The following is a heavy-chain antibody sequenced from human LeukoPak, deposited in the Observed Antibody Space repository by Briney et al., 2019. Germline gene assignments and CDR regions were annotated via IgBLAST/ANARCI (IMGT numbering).Heavy chain of an antibody. CDR2: IIPIFGTA. D-gene: IGHD3-22*01. CDR3: AREGNSAHYYDSSGPFDY. V-gene: IGHV1-69*06. Sequence: RPGGSLRLSCAASGFTFISYAISWVRQAPGQGLEWMGGIIPIFGTANYAQKFQGRVTITADKSTSTAYMELSSLRSEDTAVYYCAREGNSAHYYDSSGPFDYWGQGTLVTVSS. CDR1: GFTFISYA. J-gene: IGHJ4*02.